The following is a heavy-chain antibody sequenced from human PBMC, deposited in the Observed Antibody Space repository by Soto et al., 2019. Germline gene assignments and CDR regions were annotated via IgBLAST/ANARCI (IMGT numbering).Heavy chain of an antibody. J-gene: IGHJ4*02. CDR3: ARDKGDGSGSYYGY. V-gene: IGHV1-18*01. Sequence: QVQLVQSGAEVKKPGASVKVSCKASGYTFTSYGISWVRQAPGQGLEWMGWISAYNGNTNYAQKIQGRVTMTTETSTSTAYMELRSLRSDDTALYYWARDKGDGSGSYYGYWGQGTLVTVSS. CDR2: ISAYNGNT. D-gene: IGHD3-10*01. CDR1: GYTFTSYG.